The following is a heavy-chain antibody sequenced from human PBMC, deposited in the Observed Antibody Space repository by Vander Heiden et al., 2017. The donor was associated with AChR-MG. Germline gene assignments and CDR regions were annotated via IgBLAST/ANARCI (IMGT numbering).Heavy chain of an antibody. V-gene: IGHV1-69*06. CDR3: ARRDEYYYDSSGSKGADFDI. CDR1: GGTFSSSA. Sequence: QVPLVQSGAAVKKPGSSVKVSCNASGGTFSSSATTGVRQAPGQGLEGMGGISPSLGTATDAQKFQGRVTIAADKSASTAYMGLSSLRSEDPAVYYRARRDEYYYDSSGSKGADFDIWGQGTMVTVSS. J-gene: IGHJ3*02. CDR2: ISPSLGTA. D-gene: IGHD3-22*01.